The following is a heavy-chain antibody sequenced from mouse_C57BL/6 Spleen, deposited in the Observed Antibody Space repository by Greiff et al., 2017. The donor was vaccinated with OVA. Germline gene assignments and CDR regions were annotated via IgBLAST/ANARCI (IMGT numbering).Heavy chain of an antibody. D-gene: IGHD1-1*01. CDR2: IWTGGGT. CDR3: ARNYDYGSSPHFDY. Sequence: VQLVESGPGLVAPSQSLSITCTVSGFSLTSYAISWVRQPPGKGLEWLGVIWTGGGTNYNSALKSRLSISKDNSKSQVFLKMNSLQTDDTARYYCARNYDYGSSPHFDYWGQGTTLTVSS. CDR1: GFSLTSYA. J-gene: IGHJ2*01. V-gene: IGHV2-9-1*01.